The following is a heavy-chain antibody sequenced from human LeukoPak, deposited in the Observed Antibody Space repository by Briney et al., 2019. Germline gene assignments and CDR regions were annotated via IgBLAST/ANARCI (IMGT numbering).Heavy chain of an antibody. CDR1: GFTFSSYW. V-gene: IGHV3-7*01. D-gene: IGHD5-18*01. J-gene: IGHJ4*02. CDR3: ARDWLGSYGDGDYFDY. CDR2: IKQDGSEK. Sequence: GGSPRLSCAASGFTFSSYWMSWVRQAPGKGLEWVANIKQDGSEKYYVDSVKGRFTISRDNAKNSLCLQMNSLRAEDTAVYYCARDWLGSYGDGDYFDYWGQGTLVTVSS.